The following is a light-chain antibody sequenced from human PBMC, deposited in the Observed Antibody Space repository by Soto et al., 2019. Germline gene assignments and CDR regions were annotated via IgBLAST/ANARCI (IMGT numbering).Light chain of an antibody. CDR1: QSIISW. CDR2: KAS. J-gene: IGKJ1*01. Sequence: DIQMTHSPSTLSASVLDIVTITFRSSQSIISWLAWYQHKPGKAPKLLIYKASRLEGGVPSRFSGSGSGTEFTLTISSLQPDDFATYCCHKYNTYSRNFGQGTRVDIK. V-gene: IGKV1-5*03. CDR3: HKYNTYSRN.